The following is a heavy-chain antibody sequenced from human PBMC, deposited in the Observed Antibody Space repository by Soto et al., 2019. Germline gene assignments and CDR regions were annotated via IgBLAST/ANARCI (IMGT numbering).Heavy chain of an antibody. Sequence: SQTLSLTCAISGDSVSSNSAAWNWIRQSPSRGLEWLGRAYYRSQWYYDSAVSVRSRITVIPDTSKNQFSLQLNSVTPEDTAVDYGTTQKCDNRTYNGMDVWGQGTTVTVSS. J-gene: IGHJ6*02. CDR2: AYYRSQWYY. CDR1: GDSVSSNSAA. CDR3: TTQKCDNRTYNGMDV. D-gene: IGHD2-2*02. V-gene: IGHV6-1*01.